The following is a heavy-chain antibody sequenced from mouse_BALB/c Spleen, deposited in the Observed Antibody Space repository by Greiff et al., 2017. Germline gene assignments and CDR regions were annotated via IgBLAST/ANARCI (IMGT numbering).Heavy chain of an antibody. D-gene: IGHD2-4*01. J-gene: IGHJ3*01. V-gene: IGHV3-6*02. CDR2: ISYDGSN. CDR3: ARVPYDYDGSFAY. Sequence: EVKLMESGPGLVKPSQSLSLTCSVTGYSITSGYYWNWIRQFPGNKLEWMGYISYDGSNNYNPSLKNRISITRDTSKNQFFLKLNSVTTEDTATYYCARVPYDYDGSFAYWGQGTLVTVSA. CDR1: GYSITSGYY.